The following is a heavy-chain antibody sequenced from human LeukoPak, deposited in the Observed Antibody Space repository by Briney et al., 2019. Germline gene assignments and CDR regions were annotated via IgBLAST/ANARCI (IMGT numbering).Heavy chain of an antibody. J-gene: IGHJ4*01. CDR1: GFTFSSYW. D-gene: IGHD3-10*01. CDR3: AKEMGSRSSLFYFDY. CDR2: IKQDGSEK. V-gene: IGHV3-7*01. Sequence: GGSLRLSCAASGFTFSSYWMSWVRQAPGKGLEWVANIKQDGSEKYYVDSVKGRFTISRDNSKNTLYLLVNTLRGEDTAVYYCAKEMGSRSSLFYFDYWGQGTLLTVSS.